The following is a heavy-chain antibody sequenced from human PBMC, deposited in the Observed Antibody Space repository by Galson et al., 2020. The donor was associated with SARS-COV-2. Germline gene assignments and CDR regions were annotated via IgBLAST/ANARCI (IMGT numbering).Heavy chain of an antibody. V-gene: IGHV3-49*03. CDR3: TTLQLERSNYYYYYMDV. Sequence: GGSLRLSCTASGFTFGDSAVSWFRRAPGKGLEWVGFIRSKAYVGTTEYAASVTGRFSISRDDSKSIAYLQMNNVSTEDTAVYYCTTLQLERSNYYYYYMDVWGNGTTVTVSS. CDR2: IRSKAYVGTT. CDR1: GFTFGDSA. J-gene: IGHJ6*03. D-gene: IGHD1-1*01.